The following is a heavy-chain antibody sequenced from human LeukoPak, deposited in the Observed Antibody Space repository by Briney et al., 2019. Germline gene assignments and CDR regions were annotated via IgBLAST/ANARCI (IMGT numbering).Heavy chain of an antibody. CDR1: GGTFSNYA. CDR2: IIPMFRTA. Sequence: SVKVSCKASGGTFSNYAISWVRQAPGQGLEWMGGIIPMFRTANYAQKFQGRVTITADESTRTAYMELRSLRSEDTAVYYCARGIVPAAAAPYYMDVWGKGTTVTVSS. J-gene: IGHJ6*03. D-gene: IGHD2-2*01. CDR3: ARGIVPAAAAPYYMDV. V-gene: IGHV1-69*13.